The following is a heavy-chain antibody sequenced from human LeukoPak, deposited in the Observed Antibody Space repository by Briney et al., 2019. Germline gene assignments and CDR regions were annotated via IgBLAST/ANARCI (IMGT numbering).Heavy chain of an antibody. V-gene: IGHV1-46*01. D-gene: IGHD4-23*01. CDR3: ARGGDNSYFDY. CDR1: GYTFISYY. CDR2: IKPGGGST. J-gene: IGHJ4*02. Sequence: GASVKVSCKSSGYTFISYYIHWVRHAPAQGLELMGIIKPGGGSTTYAQEVQGTVTMTRDTSTSTVYMELSSMRSEDTAIYYCARGGDNSYFDYWGQGTLVTVSS.